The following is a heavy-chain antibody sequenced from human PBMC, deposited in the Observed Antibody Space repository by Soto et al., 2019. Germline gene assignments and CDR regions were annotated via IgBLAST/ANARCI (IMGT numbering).Heavy chain of an antibody. Sequence: SETLSLTCTVSGGSISTYYWSWIRQPPGKGLEWIGYIYYSGSTNYNPSLKSRVTISVDTSKNQFSLKLSSVTAADTAVYYCARVTVVGRMDVWGQGTTVTVSS. CDR2: IYYSGST. CDR1: GGSISTYY. V-gene: IGHV4-59*01. D-gene: IGHD3-22*01. CDR3: ARVTVVGRMDV. J-gene: IGHJ6*02.